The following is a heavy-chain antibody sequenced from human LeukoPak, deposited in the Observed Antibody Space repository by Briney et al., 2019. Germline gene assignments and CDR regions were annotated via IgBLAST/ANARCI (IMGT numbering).Heavy chain of an antibody. CDR3: ARRPTVNPLGYCSSTSCSSGPYFDY. J-gene: IGHJ4*02. V-gene: IGHV4-34*01. D-gene: IGHD2-2*01. CDR2: INHSGST. CDR1: GGSFSGYY. Sequence: ASETLSLTCAVYGGSFSGYYWSWIRQPPGKGLEWIGEINHSGSTNYNPSLKSRVTISVDTSKNQFSLKLSSVTAADTAVYYCARRPTVNPLGYCSSTSCSSGPYFDYWGQGTLVTVSS.